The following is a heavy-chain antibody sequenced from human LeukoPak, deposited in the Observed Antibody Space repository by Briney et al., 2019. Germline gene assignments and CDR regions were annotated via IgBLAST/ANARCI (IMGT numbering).Heavy chain of an antibody. J-gene: IGHJ6*02. Sequence: PSETLSLTCTVSGGSISSYYWSWIRQPAGKGLEWIGRIYTSGSTNYNPSLKSRVTMSVDTSKNQFSLKLSSVTAADTAVYYCARGDYDSDYYYYYGMDVWGQGTTVTVS. V-gene: IGHV4-4*07. CDR2: IYTSGST. CDR3: ARGDYDSDYYYYYGMDV. D-gene: IGHD3-22*01. CDR1: GGSISSYY.